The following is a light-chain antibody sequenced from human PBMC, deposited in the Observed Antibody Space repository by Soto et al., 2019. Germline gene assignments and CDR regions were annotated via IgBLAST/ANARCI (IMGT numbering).Light chain of an antibody. CDR3: QQYGHSLWT. J-gene: IGKJ1*01. CDR2: GAS. Sequence: DIVLTQSPGTLSLSPGERASLSCRASQSVSSGHLAWYQQKPGQAPRLLIYGASSRATGIPDRFSGSGSGTDFTLTISRLESEDYAVYYCQQYGHSLWTFGQGTKVDIK. V-gene: IGKV3-20*01. CDR1: QSVSSGH.